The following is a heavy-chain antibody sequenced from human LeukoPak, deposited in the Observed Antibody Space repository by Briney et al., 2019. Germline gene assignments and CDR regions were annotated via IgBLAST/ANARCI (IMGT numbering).Heavy chain of an antibody. CDR3: ARGHITMIVVVGDAFDI. V-gene: IGHV4-34*01. Sequence: PSETLSLTCAVYGGSFSGYYWSWIRQPPGKGLEWIGEINHSGSTNYNPSLKSRVTISVDTSKNQFSLKLSSVTAADTAVYYCARGHITMIVVVGDAFDIWGQGTMVTVSS. CDR1: GGSFSGYY. J-gene: IGHJ3*02. D-gene: IGHD3-22*01. CDR2: INHSGST.